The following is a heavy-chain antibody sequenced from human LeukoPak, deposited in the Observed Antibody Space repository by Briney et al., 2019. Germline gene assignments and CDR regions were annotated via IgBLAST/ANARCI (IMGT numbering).Heavy chain of an antibody. CDR3: AVWGIAAAGTKFDY. D-gene: IGHD6-13*01. Sequence: ASVKVSCKASGYTFTSYGISWVRQAPGQGLEWMGWISAYNGNTNYAQKLQGRVTMTTDASTSTACMELRSLRSDDTAVYYCAVWGIAAAGTKFDYWGQGTLVTVSS. CDR2: ISAYNGNT. V-gene: IGHV1-18*01. CDR1: GYTFTSYG. J-gene: IGHJ4*02.